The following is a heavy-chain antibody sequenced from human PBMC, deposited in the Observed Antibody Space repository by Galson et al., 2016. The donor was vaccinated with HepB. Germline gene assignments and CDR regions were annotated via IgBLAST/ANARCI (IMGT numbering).Heavy chain of an antibody. D-gene: IGHD6-25*01. CDR1: GSTFRAYT. J-gene: IGHJ4*02. CDR2: IWYDGSND. CDR3: AREHPGIAAAILDY. V-gene: IGHV3-33*08. Sequence: SLRLSCAASGSTFRAYTMNWVRQAPGKGPEWLALIWYDGSNDYYADSVKGRFTISRDNSKNTLYLQLNSLRAEDTAVYYCAREHPGIAAAILDYWGQGTLVTVST.